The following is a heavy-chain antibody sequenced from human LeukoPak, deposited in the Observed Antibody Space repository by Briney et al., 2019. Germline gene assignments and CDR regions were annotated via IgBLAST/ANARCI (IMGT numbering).Heavy chain of an antibody. CDR3: AKDAPVNIVVVPAANS. D-gene: IGHD2-2*01. CDR1: GFTFSSYA. Sequence: GGSLRLSCAASGFTFSSYAMSWVRQAPGKGLEWVSAISGSGGSTYYADSVKGRFTISRDNSKNTLYLQMNGLRAEDTAVYYCAKDAPVNIVVVPAANSWGQGTLVTVSS. J-gene: IGHJ4*02. V-gene: IGHV3-23*01. CDR2: ISGSGGST.